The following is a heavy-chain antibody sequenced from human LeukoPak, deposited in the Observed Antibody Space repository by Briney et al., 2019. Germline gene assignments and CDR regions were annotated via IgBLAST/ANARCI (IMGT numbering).Heavy chain of an antibody. CDR1: GDSISSSGYY. J-gene: IGHJ4*02. V-gene: IGHV4-39*01. CDR2: ISYSGST. D-gene: IGHD3-10*02. CDR3: AKGGRRHVNY. Sequence: PSETLSLTCTVSGDSISSSGYYWGWIRQPPGKGLEWIGSISYSGSTNYSPSLKSRVTISVDTSKNQFSPKLSSVTAADTAVYYCAKGGRRHVNYWGQGTLVTVSS.